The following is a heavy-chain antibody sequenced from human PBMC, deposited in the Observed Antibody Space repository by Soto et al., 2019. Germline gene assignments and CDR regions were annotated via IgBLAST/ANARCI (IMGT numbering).Heavy chain of an antibody. J-gene: IGHJ4*02. CDR3: ARQDCSSTTCSNFDY. V-gene: IGHV5-10-1*01. Sequence: GESLKISCQGSGYSFTSYWISWVRQMPGKGLEWMGRIDPSDSYTNYSPSFQGHVTISADKSISTAYLQWSSLKASDTAMYYCARQDCSSTTCSNFDYWGQGTLVTVSS. CDR1: GYSFTSYW. CDR2: IDPSDSYT. D-gene: IGHD2-2*01.